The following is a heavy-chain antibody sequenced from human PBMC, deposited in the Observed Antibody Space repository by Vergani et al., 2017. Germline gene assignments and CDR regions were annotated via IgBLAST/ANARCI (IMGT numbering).Heavy chain of an antibody. D-gene: IGHD3-10*01. Sequence: EVQLLESGGDLVQPGGSLRLSCAASGFTFSSYAMSWVRQAPGKGLEWVSAISGSGGSTYYADSVKGRFTISRDNSKNTLYLQMNSLKTDDTAVYFCAKDVRGGPYYCDSWGQGTLVTVSS. J-gene: IGHJ4*02. CDR3: AKDVRGGPYYCDS. V-gene: IGHV3-23*01. CDR1: GFTFSSYA. CDR2: ISGSGGST.